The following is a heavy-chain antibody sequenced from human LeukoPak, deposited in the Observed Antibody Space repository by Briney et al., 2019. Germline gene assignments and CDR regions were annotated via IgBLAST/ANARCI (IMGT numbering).Heavy chain of an antibody. Sequence: ASVKVSCKASGYTFTGYYMHWVRQAPGQGLEWMGWINPNSGGTNYAQKFQGRVTMTRDTSISTAYMGLRSLRSDDTAVYYCARALNIGSYYYYYYMDVWGKGTTVTVSS. CDR1: GYTFTGYY. D-gene: IGHD1-26*01. V-gene: IGHV1-2*02. J-gene: IGHJ6*03. CDR2: INPNSGGT. CDR3: ARALNIGSYYYYYYMDV.